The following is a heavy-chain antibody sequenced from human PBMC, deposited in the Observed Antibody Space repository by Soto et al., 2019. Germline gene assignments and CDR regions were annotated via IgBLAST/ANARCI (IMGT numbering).Heavy chain of an antibody. CDR2: ISGSGGST. CDR3: AKGGEDIVVVPAAVYYYYYYMDV. V-gene: IGHV3-23*01. J-gene: IGHJ6*03. D-gene: IGHD2-2*01. CDR1: GFTFSSYA. Sequence: GGSLRLSCAASGFTFSSYAMSWVRQAPGKGLEWVSAISGSGGSTYYADSVKGRFTISRDNSKNTLYLQMNSLRAEDTAVYYCAKGGEDIVVVPAAVYYYYYYMDVWGKGTTVTVS.